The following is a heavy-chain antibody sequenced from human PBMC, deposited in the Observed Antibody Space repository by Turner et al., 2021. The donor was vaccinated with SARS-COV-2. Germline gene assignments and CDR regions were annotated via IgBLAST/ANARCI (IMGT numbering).Heavy chain of an antibody. D-gene: IGHD6-19*01. CDR1: GGSVSTSGHS. J-gene: IGHJ4*02. CDR2: IRYTSET. Sequence: QLQLQESGPGLVKPSETLSLTCTVSGGSVSTSGHSWGWIRQPPGKGPEWVGSIRYTSETDSSPSLRGRVAISVDTSKNHFSLNLTSVTAADTAVYYCGRQAYDNGWPRYFDYSGQGILVTVSS. V-gene: IGHV4-39*01. CDR3: GRQAYDNGWPRYFDY.